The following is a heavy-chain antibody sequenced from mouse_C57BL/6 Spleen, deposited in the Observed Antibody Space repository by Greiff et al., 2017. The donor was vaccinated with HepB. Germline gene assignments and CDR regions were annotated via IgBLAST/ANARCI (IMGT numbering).Heavy chain of an antibody. CDR1: GFTFSDYG. V-gene: IGHV5-17*01. J-gene: IGHJ4*01. CDR2: ISSGSSTI. D-gene: IGHD2-4*01. Sequence: EVKLMESGGGLVKPGGSLKLSCAASGFTFSDYGMHWVRQAPEKGLEWVAYISSGSSTIYYADTVKGRFTISRDNAKNNLFLQMTSLRSEDTAMYYCARRDYDGASYAMDYWGQGTSVTVSS. CDR3: ARRDYDGASYAMDY.